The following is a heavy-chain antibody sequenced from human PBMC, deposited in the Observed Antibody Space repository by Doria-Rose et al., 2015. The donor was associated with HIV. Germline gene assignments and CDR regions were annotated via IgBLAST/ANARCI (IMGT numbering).Heavy chain of an antibody. Sequence: SGPVLVKPTETLTLTCTVSGVSLSSPGMGVSWIRQPPGKALEWLANIFSDDERSYKPSLKSRLTISRATSKRQVVLTMTDMDPVDTATYYCARIKSSRWYHKYYFDFWGKGPLVIVSA. J-gene: IGHJ4*02. CDR1: GVSLSSPGMG. V-gene: IGHV2-26*01. CDR2: IFSDDER. CDR3: ARIKSSRWYHKYYFDF. D-gene: IGHD6-13*01.